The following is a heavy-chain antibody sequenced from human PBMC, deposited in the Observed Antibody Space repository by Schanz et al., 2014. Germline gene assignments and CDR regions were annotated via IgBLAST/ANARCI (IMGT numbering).Heavy chain of an antibody. V-gene: IGHV3-23*01. CDR2: ISPTGSST. Sequence: DVQLLESGGGLVQPGESLRLSCAASGFTFTTYAMTWVRQAPGKGLEWVSNISPTGSSTYYADSVKGRFTISRDNAKNSLYLQMNSLRAEDTALYYCAEDGIMVQGVMGERYFDSWGQGTLVTVSS. J-gene: IGHJ4*02. D-gene: IGHD3-10*01. CDR1: GFTFTTYA. CDR3: AEDGIMVQGVMGERYFDS.